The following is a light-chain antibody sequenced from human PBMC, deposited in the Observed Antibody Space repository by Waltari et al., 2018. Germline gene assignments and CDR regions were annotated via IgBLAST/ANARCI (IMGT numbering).Light chain of an antibody. J-gene: IGKJ1*01. CDR3: QQSYSTPRT. CDR1: QFISTY. CDR2: AAF. V-gene: IGKV1-39*01. Sequence: DIQMTQSPSSLPASVGDRVTITCRASQFISTYLNWYQQKPGKAPNLLIFAAFSLQSGVPSRFSGSASGPDFVLTITSLQPEDFATYYCQQSYSTPRTFGQGTKVEVK.